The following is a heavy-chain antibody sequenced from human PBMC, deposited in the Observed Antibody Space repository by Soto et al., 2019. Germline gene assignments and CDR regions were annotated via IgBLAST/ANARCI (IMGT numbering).Heavy chain of an antibody. CDR3: AREAVVRGVITKSFDY. J-gene: IGHJ4*02. D-gene: IGHD3-10*01. CDR1: GYTFTRYA. V-gene: IGHV1-2*02. CDR2: INPDNGDT. Sequence: GASVEGSCKASGYTFTRYAIHCVRQAPGQGLEWMGWINPDNGDTNYSQKFQGRVTMARDTSISTAYMELSRLRSDDTAVYYCAREAVVRGVITKSFDYWGQGTLVTVSS.